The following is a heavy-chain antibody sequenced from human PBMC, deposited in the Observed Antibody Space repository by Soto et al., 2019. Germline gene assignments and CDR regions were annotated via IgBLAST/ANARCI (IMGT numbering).Heavy chain of an antibody. Sequence: QVQLVQSGAEVKKPGSSVKVSCKASGGTFSSYAISWVRQAPGQGLEWMGGIIPISGTANYAQKFQGRVPITADESTSTAYMELSSRRSEDTAVYYCARSQGSSTSLEIYYSYYYGMEVWGQGTTVTVSS. J-gene: IGHJ6*02. D-gene: IGHD2-2*01. CDR1: GGTFSSYA. CDR2: IIPISGTA. CDR3: ARSQGSSTSLEIYYSYYYGMEV. V-gene: IGHV1-69*01.